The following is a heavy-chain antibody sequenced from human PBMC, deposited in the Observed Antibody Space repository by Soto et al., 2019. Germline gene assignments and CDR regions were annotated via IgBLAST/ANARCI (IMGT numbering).Heavy chain of an antibody. D-gene: IGHD6-13*01. Sequence: EVQLVESGGGLVQPGGSLRLSCAASGFTFSSYWMSWVRQAPGKGLEWVANIKQDGSEKYYVDSVKGRFTISRDNAKNSLYLQMNSLRAEDTAVYYCAREGLSGYSSSWRSPYYYYGMDVWGQGTTVTVSS. CDR2: IKQDGSEK. CDR1: GFTFSSYW. J-gene: IGHJ6*02. V-gene: IGHV3-7*03. CDR3: AREGLSGYSSSWRSPYYYYGMDV.